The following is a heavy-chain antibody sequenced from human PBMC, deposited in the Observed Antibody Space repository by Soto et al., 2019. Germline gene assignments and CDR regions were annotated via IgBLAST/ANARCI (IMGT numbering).Heavy chain of an antibody. CDR3: ARAGYGSGSSWFDP. J-gene: IGHJ5*02. D-gene: IGHD3-10*01. Sequence: TLSLTCTVSGSSISCGGYYWSWIRQHPGKGLEWIGYIYYSGSTYYNPSLKSRVTISVDTSKNQFSLKLSSVTAAETAVYYCARAGYGSGSSWFDPWGQGTLVTVSS. CDR2: IYYSGST. V-gene: IGHV4-31*03. CDR1: GSSISCGGYY.